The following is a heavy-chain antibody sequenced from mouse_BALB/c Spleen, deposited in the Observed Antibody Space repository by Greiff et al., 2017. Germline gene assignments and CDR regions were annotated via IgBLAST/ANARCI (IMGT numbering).Heavy chain of an antibody. CDR1: GFTFSSYG. J-gene: IGHJ4*01. CDR3: ARMAATDYYAMDY. Sequence: EVMLVESGGDLVKPGGSLKLSCAASGFTFSSYGMSWVRQTPDKRLEWVATISSGGSYTYYPDSVKGRFTISRDNAKNTLYLQMSSLKSEDTAMYYCARMAATDYYAMDYWGQGTSVTVSS. D-gene: IGHD1-2*01. CDR2: ISSGGSYT. V-gene: IGHV5-6*01.